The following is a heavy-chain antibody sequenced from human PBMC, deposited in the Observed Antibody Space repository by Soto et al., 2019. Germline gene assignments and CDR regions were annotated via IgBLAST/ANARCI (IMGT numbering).Heavy chain of an antibody. J-gene: IGHJ5*02. D-gene: IGHD4-4*01. Sequence: SDALSLTCAVNGGSFSYFYWNWIRQSPGKGLEWIGEINHSGDTNYNPSLKSRVTISVDTSKNQFSLQLNSVTATDTAVYYCAQRTLTNWFDPWGRG. CDR2: INHSGDT. CDR3: AQRTLTNWFDP. V-gene: IGHV4-34*01. CDR1: GGSFSYFY.